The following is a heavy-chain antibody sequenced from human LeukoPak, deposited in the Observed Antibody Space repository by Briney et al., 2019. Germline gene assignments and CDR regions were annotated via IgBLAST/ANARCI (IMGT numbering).Heavy chain of an antibody. V-gene: IGHV4-34*01. CDR2: INHSGST. D-gene: IGHD3-10*01. CDR1: GGSFNGYY. J-gene: IGHJ6*03. CDR3: ARPLGSGSYYPHYYYYYMDV. Sequence: SETLSLTCAVYGGSFNGYYWSWIRQPPGKGLEWIGEINHSGSTNYNPSLKSRVTISVDTSKNQFSLKLSSVTAADTAVYYCARPLGSGSYYPHYYYYYMDVWGKGTTVTISS.